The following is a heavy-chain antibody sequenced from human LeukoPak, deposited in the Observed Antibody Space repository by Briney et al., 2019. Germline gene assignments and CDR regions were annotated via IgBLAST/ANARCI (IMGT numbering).Heavy chain of an antibody. CDR3: ARDGSAYDFWSGYWMDFDY. D-gene: IGHD3-3*01. Sequence: ASVKVSCKASGYTFTSYYTHWVRQAPGQGLEWMGIINPSGGSTSYAQKFQGRVTMTRDTSTSTVYMELSSLRSEDTAVYYCARDGSAYDFWSGYWMDFDYWGQGTLVTVSS. V-gene: IGHV1-46*03. CDR1: GYTFTSYY. J-gene: IGHJ4*02. CDR2: INPSGGST.